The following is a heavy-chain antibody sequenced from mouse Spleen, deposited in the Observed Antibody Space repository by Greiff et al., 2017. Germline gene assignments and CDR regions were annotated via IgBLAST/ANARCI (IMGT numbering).Heavy chain of an antibody. CDR2: IDPSDSYT. D-gene: IGHD2-4*01. CDR3: AAMITTGAWFAY. CDR1: GYTFTSYW. Sequence: VQLQQPGAELVMPGASVKLSCKASGYTFTSYWMHWVKQRPGQGLEWIGEIDPSDSYTNYNQKFKGKATLTVDKSSSTAYMQLSSLTSEDSAVYYCAAMITTGAWFAYWGQGTLVTVSA. J-gene: IGHJ3*01. V-gene: IGHV1-69*01.